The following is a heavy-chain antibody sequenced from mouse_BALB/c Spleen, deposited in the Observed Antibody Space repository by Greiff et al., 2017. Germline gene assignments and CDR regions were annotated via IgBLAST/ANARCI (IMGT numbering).Heavy chain of an antibody. J-gene: IGHJ3*01. CDR2: INSNGGST. CDR1: GFTFSSYG. Sequence: EVKLVESGGGLVQPGGSLKLSCAASGFTFSSYGMSWVRQTPDKRLELVATINSNGGSTYYPDSVKGRFTISRDNAKNTLYLQMSSLKSEDTAMYYCARDAGYTWFAYWGQGTLVTVSA. V-gene: IGHV5-6-3*01. CDR3: ARDAGYTWFAY. D-gene: IGHD2-2*01.